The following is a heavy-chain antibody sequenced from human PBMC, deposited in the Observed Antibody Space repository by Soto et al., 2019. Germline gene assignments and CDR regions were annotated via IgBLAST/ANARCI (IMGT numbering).Heavy chain of an antibody. Sequence: QVQLVQSGADLKKPGASVTVSCKASGYTFTSYGISWVRQAPGQGLEWMGWISAYNGNTNYAQKFQGRVTMTTDTPTSTAYMELRSLRSDDTAVYYCAIDVPTVTTGGPDYWGQGTLVTVSS. CDR2: ISAYNGNT. CDR3: AIDVPTVTTGGPDY. D-gene: IGHD4-17*01. V-gene: IGHV1-18*01. J-gene: IGHJ4*02. CDR1: GYTFTSYG.